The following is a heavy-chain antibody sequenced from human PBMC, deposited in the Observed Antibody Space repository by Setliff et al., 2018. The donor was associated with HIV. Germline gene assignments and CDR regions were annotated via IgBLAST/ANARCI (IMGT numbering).Heavy chain of an antibody. CDR1: GYTFTAYY. D-gene: IGHD3-22*01. CDR3: AREERYYDGKWALDY. Sequence: VASVKVSCKASGYTFTAYYIHWVRQATGQGLEWMGWINSNNGGTKYAQNFQGRVTMTRDTSITTAYMELSSLISDDTAVSYCAREERYYDGKWALDYWGQGTLFTASS. CDR2: INSNNGGT. V-gene: IGHV1-2*02. J-gene: IGHJ4*02.